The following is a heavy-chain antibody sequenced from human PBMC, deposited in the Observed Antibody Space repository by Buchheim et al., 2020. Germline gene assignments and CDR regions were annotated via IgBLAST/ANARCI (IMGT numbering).Heavy chain of an antibody. CDR1: GGSISSYY. CDR2: IYYSGST. V-gene: IGHV4-59*08. D-gene: IGHD2-15*01. J-gene: IGHJ6*02. CDR3: ARLKGDCSGGSCYSGFYYYGMDV. Sequence: QVQLQESGPGLVKPSETLSLTCTVSGGSISSYYWSWIRQPPGKGLEWIGYIYYSGSTNYNPSLKSRVTISVDTSKNQFPLKLSSVTAADTAVYYCARLKGDCSGGSCYSGFYYYGMDVWGQGTT.